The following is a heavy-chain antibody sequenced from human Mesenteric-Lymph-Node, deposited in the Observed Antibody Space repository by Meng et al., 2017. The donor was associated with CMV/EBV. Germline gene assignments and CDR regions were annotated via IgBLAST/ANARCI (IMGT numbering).Heavy chain of an antibody. CDR3: AKEGAYDREIDS. CDR2: IRYDGTNK. Sequence: GGSLRLSCAASGFTFSSYGMHWVRQAPGKGLEWVAIIRYDGTNKYYADSVKGRFTISRDNSKNTLYLQMNSLRAEGTAVYYCAKEGAYDREIDSWGQGTLVTVSS. J-gene: IGHJ4*02. D-gene: IGHD5-12*01. CDR1: GFTFSSYG. V-gene: IGHV3-30*02.